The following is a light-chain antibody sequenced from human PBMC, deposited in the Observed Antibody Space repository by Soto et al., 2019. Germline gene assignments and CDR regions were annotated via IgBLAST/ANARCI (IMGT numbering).Light chain of an antibody. V-gene: IGKV1-5*03. CDR1: QSISSW. Sequence: DIQMTQSPSTLSASVGDRVTITCRASQSISSWLAWYQQKPGKAPKLLIYKASSLESGVPSRFSGSGSGTEYTLTISSLQPDDFATYYCQQYNSYPGTFGQGTKLEIK. CDR2: KAS. CDR3: QQYNSYPGT. J-gene: IGKJ2*01.